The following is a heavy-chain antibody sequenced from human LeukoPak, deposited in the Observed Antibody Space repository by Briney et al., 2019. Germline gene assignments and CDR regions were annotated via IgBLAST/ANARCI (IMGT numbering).Heavy chain of an antibody. J-gene: IGHJ3*02. V-gene: IGHV1-69*05. CDR1: GGTFSSYA. D-gene: IGHD3-22*01. CDR2: IIPIFGTA. CDR3: AKDFVDDYHDNSGRPRGAFDI. Sequence: SVKVSCKASGGTFSSYAISWVRQAPGQGLEWMGGIIPIFGTANYAQKFQGRVTITTDESTSTAYMELSSLRAEDTALYYRAKDFVDDYHDNSGRPRGAFDIWGQGTMVTVSS.